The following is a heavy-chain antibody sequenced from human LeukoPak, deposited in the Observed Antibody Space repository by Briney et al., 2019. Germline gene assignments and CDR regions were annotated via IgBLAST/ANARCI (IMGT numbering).Heavy chain of an antibody. CDR3: ARAGAAAGIY. Sequence: PSETLSLTCAVYGGSFSGYYWSWIRQPPGKGLEWIGEINHSGSTNYNPSLKSRVTISVDTSKNQFSLKLSSVTAADTAVYYCARAGAAAGIYWGQGTLVTVSS. V-gene: IGHV4-34*01. CDR1: GGSFSGYY. J-gene: IGHJ4*02. CDR2: INHSGST. D-gene: IGHD6-13*01.